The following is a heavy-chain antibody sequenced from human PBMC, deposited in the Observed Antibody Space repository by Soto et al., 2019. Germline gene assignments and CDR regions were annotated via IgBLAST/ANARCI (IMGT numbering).Heavy chain of an antibody. Sequence: GGSLRLSCAASGFTFSTYDMHWVRQVKGKGLEWVSSISTAGDAYYPDSAKGRFTISRENGKNSFYLQVSSLRAEDTAVYYCARGRGYSTVLGVVSSRYNGLGVWGQGTTVTVSS. J-gene: IGHJ6*02. D-gene: IGHD3-3*01. V-gene: IGHV3-13*01. CDR1: GFTFSTYD. CDR2: ISTAGDA. CDR3: ARGRGYSTVLGVVSSRYNGLGV.